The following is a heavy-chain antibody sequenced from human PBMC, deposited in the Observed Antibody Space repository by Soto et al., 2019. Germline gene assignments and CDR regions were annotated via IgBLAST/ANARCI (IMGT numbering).Heavy chain of an antibody. V-gene: IGHV1-69*12. J-gene: IGHJ6*02. CDR1: GGTFSTSA. Sequence: QVQLVQSGAEVKKPGSSVKVSCKTSGGTFSTSAISWVRQAPGQGLEWVGGIMPVFPTPDYAQNFQGRVTITADDSTHPAYLWLTSLRGDDPAVYYCAGANDRLHLGGNYSYILDVWGQGTAITVSS. D-gene: IGHD1-1*01. CDR2: IMPVFPTP. CDR3: AGANDRLHLGGNYSYILDV.